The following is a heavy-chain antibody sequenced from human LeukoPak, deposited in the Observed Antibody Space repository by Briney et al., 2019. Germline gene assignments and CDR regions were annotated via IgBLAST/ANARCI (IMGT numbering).Heavy chain of an antibody. J-gene: IGHJ4*02. D-gene: IGHD4-17*01. CDR1: GFTCDDYA. Sequence: GGSLRLSCAASGFTCDDYAMHWVREAPGNGLEWVSCISWNSGSIAYADSLKGRFIISRDNAKNFLYLQMNSLRAEDTAVYYCAREAYGDVGQGWGQGTLVTVSS. CDR3: AREAYGDVGQG. V-gene: IGHV3-9*01. CDR2: ISWNSGSI.